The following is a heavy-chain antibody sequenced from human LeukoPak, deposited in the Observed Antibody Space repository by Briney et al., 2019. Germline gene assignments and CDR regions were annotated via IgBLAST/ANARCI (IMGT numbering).Heavy chain of an antibody. V-gene: IGHV3-21*01. J-gene: IGHJ4*02. D-gene: IGHD6-13*01. CDR1: GFTFSSYS. CDR3: AKSGIAAAGTYDY. Sequence: GGSLRLSCAASGFTFSSYSTNWVRQAPGKGLEWVSSISSSSSYIYYADSVKGRFTISRDNAKNSLYLQMNSLRAEDTAVYYCAKSGIAAAGTYDYWGQGTLVTVSS. CDR2: ISSSSSYI.